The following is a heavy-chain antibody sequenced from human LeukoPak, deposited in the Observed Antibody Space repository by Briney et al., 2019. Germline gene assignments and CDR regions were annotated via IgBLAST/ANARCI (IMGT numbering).Heavy chain of an antibody. D-gene: IGHD2-21*01. CDR3: AKWYGGDDRYFDY. CDR1: GDSINSYY. V-gene: IGHV4-59*08. Sequence: SETLSLTCTVSGDSINSYYWSWIRQPPGKGLEWIGYIYYSGSTNYNPSLKSRVTISVDTSKDQFSLKLSSVTAADTAVYYCAKWYGGDDRYFDYWGQGTLVTVSS. J-gene: IGHJ4*02. CDR2: IYYSGST.